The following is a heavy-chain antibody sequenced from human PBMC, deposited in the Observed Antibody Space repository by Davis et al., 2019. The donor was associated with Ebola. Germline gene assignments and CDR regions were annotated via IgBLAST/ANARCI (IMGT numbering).Heavy chain of an antibody. Sequence: HTGGSLRLSCAASGFTLSSHWIHWVRQAPGKGLVWVSRISPDGSSTGYADSVKGRFTVSRDNSKNTLYLQMNSLRAEDTAVYYCAKDRSRWDSRTDVFDMWGQGTMVTVSS. CDR1: GFTLSSHW. V-gene: IGHV3-74*01. CDR3: AKDRSRWDSRTDVFDM. J-gene: IGHJ3*02. CDR2: ISPDGSST. D-gene: IGHD1-26*01.